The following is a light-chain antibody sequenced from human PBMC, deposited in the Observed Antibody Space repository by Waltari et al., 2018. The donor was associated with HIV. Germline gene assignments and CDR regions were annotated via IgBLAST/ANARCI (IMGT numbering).Light chain of an antibody. CDR2: EVN. V-gene: IGLV2-8*01. J-gene: IGLJ1*01. CDR1: SSDVGTYNY. CDR3: SSYVGNNIYV. Sequence: LTQPPSASGSPGQSVTISCIGTSSDVGTYNYVPWYQHHPGRAPKLLIFEVNQRASGVPDRFSASRSGNTAYLTVSGLQPEDEADYYCSSYVGNNIYVFGTGTKVTVL.